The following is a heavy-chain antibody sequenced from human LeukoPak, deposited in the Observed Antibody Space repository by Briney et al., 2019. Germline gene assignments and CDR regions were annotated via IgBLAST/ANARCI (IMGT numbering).Heavy chain of an antibody. D-gene: IGHD3-22*01. V-gene: IGHV1-2*02. CDR2: INPNSGGT. CDR1: GYTFTGYY. CDR3: ARVASDSRGYRAFDI. J-gene: IGHJ3*02. Sequence: ASVKVSCKASGYTFTGYYMHWVRQAPGQGLEWMGWINPNSGGTNYAQKFQGRVTMTRDTSISTAYMELSRLRSDDTAVYYCARVASDSRGYRAFDIWGQGAMVTVSS.